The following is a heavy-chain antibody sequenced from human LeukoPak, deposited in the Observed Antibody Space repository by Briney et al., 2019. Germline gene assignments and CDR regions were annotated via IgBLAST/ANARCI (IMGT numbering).Heavy chain of an antibody. CDR3: ASLYCGGDCYPDY. V-gene: IGHV4-39*01. J-gene: IGHJ4*02. D-gene: IGHD2-21*02. CDR2: IYYSGST. CDR1: GGSINSGSYY. Sequence: PSETLSLTCNVSGGSINSGSYYWGWIRQPPGKGLEWIGSIYYSGSTYYNPSLKSRVTISVDTSKNQFSLKLSSVTAADTAVYYCASLYCGGDCYPDYWGQGTLVTVSS.